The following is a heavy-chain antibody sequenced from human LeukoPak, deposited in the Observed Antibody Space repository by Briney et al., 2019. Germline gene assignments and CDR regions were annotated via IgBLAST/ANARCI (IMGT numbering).Heavy chain of an antibody. CDR2: ISSSGSTI. CDR1: GFTFSSYE. D-gene: IGHD3-22*01. V-gene: IGHV3-48*03. Sequence: GGSLRLSCAASGFTFSSYEMNWVRQAPGKGLEWVSYISSSGSTIYYADSVKGRFTISRDNSKNTLYLQMNSLRAEDTAVYYCAKDPNYYDSSGYYYFDYWGQGTLVTVSS. CDR3: AKDPNYYDSSGYYYFDY. J-gene: IGHJ4*02.